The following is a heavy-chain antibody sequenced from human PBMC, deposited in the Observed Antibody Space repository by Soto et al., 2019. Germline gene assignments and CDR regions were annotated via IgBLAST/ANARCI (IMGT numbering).Heavy chain of an antibody. CDR2: INPNSGGT. V-gene: IGHV1-2*02. D-gene: IGHD6-13*01. J-gene: IGHJ4*02. Sequence: GASVKVSCKASGDTFTGDYMHCVRQAPGQGLEWMGWINPNSGGTNYAQKFQGRVTMTRDTSISTAYMELSRLRSDGTAVYYCARDEGIAAAGTEYYFDYWGQGTLVTLSS. CDR1: GDTFTGDY. CDR3: ARDEGIAAAGTEYYFDY.